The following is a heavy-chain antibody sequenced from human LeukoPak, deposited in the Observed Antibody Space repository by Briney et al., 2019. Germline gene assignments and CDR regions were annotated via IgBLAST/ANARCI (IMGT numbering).Heavy chain of an antibody. D-gene: IGHD2-2*02. CDR2: IYHNGTH. J-gene: IGHJ6*02. CDR1: VGSISSGNW. Sequence: SGTLSLTCAVSVGSISSGNWWTWVRQSPGKGLEWIGEIYHNGTHNYNPSLKSRVTISADTFKNHFSLKLPSVTAADTAVYYCATAPILRGEGGEHYKYGMDVWGQGTTVIVSS. V-gene: IGHV4-4*02. CDR3: ATAPILRGEGGEHYKYGMDV.